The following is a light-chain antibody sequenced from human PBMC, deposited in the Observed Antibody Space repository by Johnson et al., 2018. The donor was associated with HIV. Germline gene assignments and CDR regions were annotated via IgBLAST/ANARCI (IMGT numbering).Light chain of an antibody. CDR1: SSTVGNNY. V-gene: IGLV1-51*02. CDR3: ATWHTSLSAGGV. Sequence: QPVLTPPPSVSAAPGQRVTISCSGSSSTVGNNYITWYQLLPGTPPKLLIFKNKDRSSGIPHRFSGSNSGTSATLGLTPPQTGYEADYYCATWHTSLSAGGVLGTGTKVTVL. J-gene: IGLJ1*01. CDR2: KNK.